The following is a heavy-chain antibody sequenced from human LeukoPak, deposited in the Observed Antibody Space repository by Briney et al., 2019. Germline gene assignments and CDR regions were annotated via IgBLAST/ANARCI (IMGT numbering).Heavy chain of an antibody. CDR1: GYAFTSYA. V-gene: IGHV7-4-1*02. J-gene: IGHJ6*03. CDR2: INTNTGNP. D-gene: IGHD5-24*01. CDR3: ARKEKMDGYNSRRGYYYYMDV. Sequence: GASVKVSCKASGYAFTSYAMNWVRQAPGQGLGWMGWINTNTGNPTYAQGFTGRFVFSLDTSVSTAYLQISSLKAEDTAVYYCARKEKMDGYNSRRGYYYYMDVWGKGTTVTVSS.